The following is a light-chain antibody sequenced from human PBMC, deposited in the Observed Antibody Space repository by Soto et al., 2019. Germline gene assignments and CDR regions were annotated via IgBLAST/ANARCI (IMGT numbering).Light chain of an antibody. Sequence: IVMTQAPATLSVYPGERAILSCRASQSVSTNLGWYQQKPGQAPRLLIFGASTRATGIPARFSGSGSGTEFTLTFSSLQSEDSAGYYFQQYNNGPPFTFGQGTRLDIK. V-gene: IGKV3-15*01. CDR2: GAS. J-gene: IGKJ5*01. CDR1: QSVSTN. CDR3: QQYNNGPPFT.